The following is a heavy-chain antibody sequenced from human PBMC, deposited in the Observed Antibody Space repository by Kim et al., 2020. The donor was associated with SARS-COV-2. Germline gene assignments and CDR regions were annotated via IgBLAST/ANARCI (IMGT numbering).Heavy chain of an antibody. Sequence: VGGRFTISRENSRSTVYLQMSSLRPEDTAVYYCAKDRHTRPNSDDTTPLDYWGQGTLVTVSS. D-gene: IGHD2-15*01. V-gene: IGHV3-23*01. J-gene: IGHJ4*02. CDR3: AKDRHTRPNSDDTTPLDY.